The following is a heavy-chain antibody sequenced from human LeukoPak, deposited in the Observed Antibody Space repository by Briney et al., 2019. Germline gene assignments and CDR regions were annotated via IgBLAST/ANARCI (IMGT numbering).Heavy chain of an antibody. CDR1: GFTFSNYA. D-gene: IGHD4-23*01. V-gene: IGHV3-30*04. Sequence: GTSLRLSCAASGFTFSNYAMHWVRQAPGKGLEWVSLISNDGSNKYYAVSVKGRFTISRDNSQNTLYLQMSSLRAEDTAVYYCARDHYGGKYFDDWGQGCLATVSS. CDR2: ISNDGSNK. CDR3: ARDHYGGKYFDD. J-gene: IGHJ4*02.